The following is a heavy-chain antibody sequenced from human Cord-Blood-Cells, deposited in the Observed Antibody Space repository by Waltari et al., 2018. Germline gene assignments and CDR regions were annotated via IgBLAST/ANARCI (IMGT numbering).Heavy chain of an antibody. D-gene: IGHD2-21*01. J-gene: IGHJ3*02. CDR3: ARVRVVVIHPDAFDI. CDR2: FYYSGST. CDR1: GGSLSSGGYY. Sequence: QVQLQESGPGLVKPSQTLSLTCTVLGGSLSSGGYYWSWIRLHPGKGLEWIGYFYYSGSTYYNPSLKSRVTISVDTSKNQFSLKLSSVTAADTAVYYCARVRVVVIHPDAFDIWGQGTMVTVST. V-gene: IGHV4-31*03.